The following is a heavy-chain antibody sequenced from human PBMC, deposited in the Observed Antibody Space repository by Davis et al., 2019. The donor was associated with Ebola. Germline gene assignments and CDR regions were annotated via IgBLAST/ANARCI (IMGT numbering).Heavy chain of an antibody. CDR3: ARAPSYRSSKWDWFDP. CDR1: GYTFTSYD. D-gene: IGHD1-26*01. CDR2: MNPNRGNT. J-gene: IGHJ5*02. V-gene: IGHV1-8*01. Sequence: AASVKVSCKASGYTFTSYDINWVRQATGQGLEWMGWMNPNRGNTGYAQKFQGRVSMSRNTSISTAYMELSSLRSEDTAVYYCARAPSYRSSKWDWFDPWGQGTLVTVSS.